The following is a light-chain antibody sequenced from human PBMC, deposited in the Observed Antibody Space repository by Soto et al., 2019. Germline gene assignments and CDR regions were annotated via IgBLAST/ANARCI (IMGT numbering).Light chain of an antibody. Sequence: EIVLTQSPGTLSLSPGERATLSCRASQILSSSELAWYQQKPGQAPRLLIYGASSRATGIPDRFSGSGSGTDFTLTINSLQSEDFALYYCQQYSNWPLTFGQGTRLEIK. J-gene: IGKJ5*01. CDR3: QQYSNWPLT. CDR1: QILSSSE. CDR2: GAS. V-gene: IGKV3-20*01.